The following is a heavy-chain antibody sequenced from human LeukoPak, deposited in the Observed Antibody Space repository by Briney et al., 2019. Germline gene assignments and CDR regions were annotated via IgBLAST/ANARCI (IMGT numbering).Heavy chain of an antibody. Sequence: GGSLRLSCAASGFTFSSFGMHWVRQAPGKGLEWVAFIPYDGSNEYYADSVKGQFTTSRDNSKNTLSLQMNSLRPEDTAVYYCASTTTFDYWGQGTLVTVSS. CDR1: GFTFSSFG. CDR3: ASTTTFDY. CDR2: IPYDGSNE. J-gene: IGHJ4*02. D-gene: IGHD4-17*01. V-gene: IGHV3-30*02.